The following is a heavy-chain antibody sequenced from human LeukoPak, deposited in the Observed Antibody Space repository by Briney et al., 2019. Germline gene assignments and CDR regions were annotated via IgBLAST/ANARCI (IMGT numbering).Heavy chain of an antibody. CDR1: GFTFSTSA. J-gene: IGHJ4*02. V-gene: IGHV3-23*01. CDR2: ISPSDGST. Sequence: GGSLRLSCVASGFTFSTSAMSWVRQAPGKGLEWVSAISPSDGSTFYADFVKGRLTISRDNSKNTLYLQINSLRADDTAVYYCAKGKDPDYWGQGTLVTVSS. CDR3: AKGKDPDY.